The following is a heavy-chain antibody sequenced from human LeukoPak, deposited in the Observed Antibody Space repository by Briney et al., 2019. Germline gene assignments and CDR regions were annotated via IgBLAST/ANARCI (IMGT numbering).Heavy chain of an antibody. CDR3: ARGAAARFDP. CDR2: IYYSGST. Sequence: SETLSLTCTVSGGSISSYYWSRIRQPPGKGLEWIGYIYYSGSTNYNPSLKSRVTISVDTSKNQFSLKLSSVTAADTAVYYCARGAAARFDPWGQGTLVTVSS. CDR1: GGSISSYY. D-gene: IGHD6-13*01. V-gene: IGHV4-59*01. J-gene: IGHJ5*02.